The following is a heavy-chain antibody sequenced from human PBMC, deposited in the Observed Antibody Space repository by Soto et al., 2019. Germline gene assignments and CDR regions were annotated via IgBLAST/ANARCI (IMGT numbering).Heavy chain of an antibody. J-gene: IGHJ6*02. CDR3: AADRVVPAAGINYYGMDV. Sequence: ASVKVSCKASGFTFTSSAVQWVRQARGQRLEWIGWIVVGSGNTNYAQKFQERVTITRDMSKSTAYMELSSLRSEDTAVYYCAADRVVPAAGINYYGMDVWGQGTTVTVSS. CDR2: IVVGSGNT. D-gene: IGHD2-2*01. CDR1: GFTFTSSA. V-gene: IGHV1-58*01.